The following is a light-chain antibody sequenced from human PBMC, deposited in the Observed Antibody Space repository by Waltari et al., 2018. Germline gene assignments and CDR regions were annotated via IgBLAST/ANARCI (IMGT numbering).Light chain of an antibody. CDR3: QQRGNGPLT. CDR2: DAS. V-gene: IGKV3-11*01. Sequence: EIVLTQSPATLSLSPGERATLSCRASQSVGRFLAWYQQKSGQAPRLLIYDASSRVTGIPARFSGSGSGTDFTLTISRLEPEDFAVYYCQQRGNGPLTFGQGTRLEI. J-gene: IGKJ5*01. CDR1: QSVGRF.